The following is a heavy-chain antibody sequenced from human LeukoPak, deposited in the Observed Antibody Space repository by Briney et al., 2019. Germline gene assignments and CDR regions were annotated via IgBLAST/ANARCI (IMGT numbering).Heavy chain of an antibody. CDR1: GFTFTDHP. V-gene: IGHV3-69-1*01. CDR3: AKDRANWAIDD. Sequence: GGSLRLSCVASGFTFTDHPMNWVRQAPGKGLEWISYIGGDGIAFYADSVKGRFTASKDDARKSMYLQLNSLRVEDTAVYYCAKDRANWAIDDWGQGTQVTVSS. J-gene: IGHJ4*02. D-gene: IGHD3-16*01. CDR2: IGGDGIA.